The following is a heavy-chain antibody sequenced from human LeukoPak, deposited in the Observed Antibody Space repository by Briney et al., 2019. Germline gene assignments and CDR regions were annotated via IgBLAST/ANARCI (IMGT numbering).Heavy chain of an antibody. Sequence: GGSLRLSCAASGFTFSSYAMHWVRRAPGKGLEWVAVISYDGSNKYYADSVKGRFTISRDNSKNTLYLQMNSLRAEDTAVYYCARDQAAAGTGYFDYWGQGTLVTVSS. D-gene: IGHD6-13*01. CDR1: GFTFSSYA. CDR3: ARDQAAAGTGYFDY. J-gene: IGHJ4*02. CDR2: ISYDGSNK. V-gene: IGHV3-30*04.